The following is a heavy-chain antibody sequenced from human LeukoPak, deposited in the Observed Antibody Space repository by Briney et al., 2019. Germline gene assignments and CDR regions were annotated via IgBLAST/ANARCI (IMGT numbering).Heavy chain of an antibody. CDR3: ARGFGELYFDF. J-gene: IGHJ4*02. CDR1: EFSVNSPY. V-gene: IGHV3-66*01. CDR2: IYSGDGT. Sequence: GVSLRLSCAAPEFSVNSPYMGWVRQAPGRGMEWLPTIYSGDGTHYAASAKGRFIISRDISQNTLFLQLNSLRDEDTAVYHCARGFGELYFDFWGQGILVIVSS. D-gene: IGHD3-10*01.